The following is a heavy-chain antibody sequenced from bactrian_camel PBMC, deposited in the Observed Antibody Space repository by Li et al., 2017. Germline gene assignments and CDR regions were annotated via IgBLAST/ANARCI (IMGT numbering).Heavy chain of an antibody. CDR3: AAEVERSEYWGSYCSWAH. CDR1: QYINNDCR. J-gene: IGHJ4*01. D-gene: IGHD6*01. CDR2: IRRDGAT. Sequence: QLVESGGGSVQAGGSLQLSCAAAQYINNDCRLGWYRQSPGKEREKVSTIRRDGATTYTDSVKGRFTISQDNAKNTLYLQMNSLKTEDTGVYYCAAEVERSEYWGSYCSWAHWGQGTQVTVS. V-gene: IGHV3S53*01.